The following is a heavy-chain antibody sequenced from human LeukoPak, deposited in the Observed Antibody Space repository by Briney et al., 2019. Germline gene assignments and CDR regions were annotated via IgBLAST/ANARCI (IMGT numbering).Heavy chain of an antibody. CDR1: GYTFTAEY. D-gene: IGHD1-26*01. J-gene: IGHJ4*02. CDR3: ARDNRYSGSYDY. CDR2: INPNSGGT. V-gene: IGHV1-2*04. Sequence: ASVKVSCTASGYTFTAEYMHWVRQAPGQGLEWMGRINPNSGGTNYAQKFQGWVTMTRDTSISTAYMELSRLRSDDTAVYYCARDNRYSGSYDYWGQGTLVTVSS.